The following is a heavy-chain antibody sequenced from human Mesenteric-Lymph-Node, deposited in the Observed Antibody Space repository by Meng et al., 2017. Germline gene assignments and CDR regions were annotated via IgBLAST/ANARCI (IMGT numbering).Heavy chain of an antibody. CDR3: ARSKLGYFLDWYFDF. CDR2: IYAGDSDT. CDR1: GFNFTNYW. D-gene: IGHD3-16*01. J-gene: IGHJ2*01. Sequence: GESLKISCKASGFNFTNYWIGWVRQLPGKGLEWMGIIYAGDSDTTYSPSFQGQVSISVDKSISTAYLQWSSLKASDTAVYFCARSKLGYFLDWYFDFWGRGTLVTVSS. V-gene: IGHV5-51*01.